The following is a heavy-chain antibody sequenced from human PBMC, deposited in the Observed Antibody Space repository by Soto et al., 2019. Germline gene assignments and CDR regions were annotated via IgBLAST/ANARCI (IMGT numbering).Heavy chain of an antibody. CDR3: GREVGYNIYYLDY. V-gene: IGHV4-59*01. CDR1: GGSISSYY. Sequence: TSETLSLTCTVSGGSISSYYWSWIRQPPGKGLEWIGYIYYSGTTNYNPSLKSRVTISIDTSKNQFSLKLNSVTAADTAVYYCGREVGYNIYYLDYWGQGTLVTVSS. CDR2: IYYSGTT. J-gene: IGHJ4*02. D-gene: IGHD5-12*01.